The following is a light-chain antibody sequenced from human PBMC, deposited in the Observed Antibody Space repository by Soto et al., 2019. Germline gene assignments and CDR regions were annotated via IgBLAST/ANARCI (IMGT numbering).Light chain of an antibody. J-gene: IGKJ1*01. CDR1: QSVNSN. V-gene: IGKV3-15*01. CDR3: QQYNNWPRT. CDR2: GTS. Sequence: EIVLTQSPGALSLSPGERATLSCRASQSVNSNLAWYQQKAGQAPRLLIYGTSTRATGIPARFSGRGSGTDFTLTISSLQFEDFAVYYCQQYNNWPRTVGQGTKVDIK.